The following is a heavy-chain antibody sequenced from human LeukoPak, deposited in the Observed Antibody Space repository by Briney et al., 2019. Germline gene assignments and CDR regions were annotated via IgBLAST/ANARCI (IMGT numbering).Heavy chain of an antibody. CDR3: AKEFLGRMGSFGYSSSWYTPYFDY. J-gene: IGHJ4*02. CDR1: GFTFSSYA. Sequence: GGSLRLSCAASGFTFSSYAMSWVRQAPGKGLEWVSAISGSGGSTYYADSVKGRFTISRDNSKNTLYLQMNSLRAEDTAVYYCAKEFLGRMGSFGYSSSWYTPYFDYWGQGTLVTVSS. D-gene: IGHD6-13*01. V-gene: IGHV3-23*01. CDR2: ISGSGGST.